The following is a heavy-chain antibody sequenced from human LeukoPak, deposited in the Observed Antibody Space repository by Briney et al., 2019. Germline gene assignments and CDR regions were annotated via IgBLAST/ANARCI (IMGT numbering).Heavy chain of an antibody. J-gene: IGHJ4*02. V-gene: IGHV3-11*01. CDR2: ISSSGSTI. D-gene: IGHD3-16*02. CDR3: ARPPVVAAYYFDY. Sequence: GGSLRLSCAASGFTFSDYYMSWIRQAPGKGREWVSYISSSGSTIYYADSVKGRFTISRDNAKNSLYLQMNSLRAEDTAVYYCARPPVVAAYYFDYWGQGTLVTVSS. CDR1: GFTFSDYY.